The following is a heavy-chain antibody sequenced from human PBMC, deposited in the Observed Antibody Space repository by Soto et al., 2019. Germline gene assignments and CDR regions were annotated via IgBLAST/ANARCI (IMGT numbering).Heavy chain of an antibody. CDR2: ISGSGGGT. V-gene: IGHV3-23*01. J-gene: IGHJ3*01. CDR3: AKSRGSGTYNNPFDDFDL. Sequence: EVQLLESGGGLVQPGGSLRLSCAASGFTFNNYAMRWVRQAPGRGLEWVSGISGSGGGTYNADSVKGRFTISRDNSRNTLYLEMNSLRAEDTAVYYCAKSRGSGTYNNPFDDFDLWGQGTMVTVSS. D-gene: IGHD3-10*01. CDR1: GFTFNNYA.